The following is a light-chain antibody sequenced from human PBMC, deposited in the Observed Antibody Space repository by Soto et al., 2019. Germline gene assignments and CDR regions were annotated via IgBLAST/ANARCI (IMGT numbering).Light chain of an antibody. CDR3: CSYGVSSPWV. CDR1: SSDVGTYNL. CDR2: EVS. J-gene: IGLJ3*02. V-gene: IGLV2-23*02. Sequence: QSALTQPASVSGSPGQSITISCTGTSSDVGTYNLVSWYQQHPGKAPKLMIYEVSKRPSGVSNRFSGSKSGNTASLTISGLQAEDEADYYCCSYGVSSPWVLGGGTQLTVL.